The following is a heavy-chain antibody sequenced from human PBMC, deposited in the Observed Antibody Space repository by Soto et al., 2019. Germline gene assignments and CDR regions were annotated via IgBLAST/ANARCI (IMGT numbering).Heavy chain of an antibody. J-gene: IGHJ1*01. D-gene: IGHD6-19*01. CDR3: ARDLRSSGHDGYFQH. CDR1: GYTFTSYG. Sequence: QVQLVQSGAEVKKPGASVKVSCKASGYTFTSYGISWVRQAPGQGLEWMGWISAYNGNTNYAQKPQGRGTMTTDTSTSTAYMELRSLRSDDTAVYYCARDLRSSGHDGYFQHWGQGTLVTVSS. CDR2: ISAYNGNT. V-gene: IGHV1-18*01.